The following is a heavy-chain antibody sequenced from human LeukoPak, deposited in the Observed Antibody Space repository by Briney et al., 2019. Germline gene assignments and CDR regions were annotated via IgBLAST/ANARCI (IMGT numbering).Heavy chain of an antibody. CDR3: TRDPGEYRSERYFDL. V-gene: IGHV3-33*01. CDR1: GFTFSSYG. Sequence: SGESLRLSCAASGFTFSSYGMHWVRQAPGKGLEWLADIWYDGSNKFYRDSERGLFTISRDDSKNTLYLQMHRLRVEDTAAYYCTRDPGEYRSERYFDLWGRGTLVTVSS. CDR2: IWYDGSNK. D-gene: IGHD6-19*01. J-gene: IGHJ2*01.